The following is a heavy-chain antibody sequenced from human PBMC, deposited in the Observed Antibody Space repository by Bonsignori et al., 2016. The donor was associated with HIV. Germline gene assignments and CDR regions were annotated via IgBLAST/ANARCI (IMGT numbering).Heavy chain of an antibody. D-gene: IGHD3-22*01. J-gene: IGHJ1*01. CDR2: IYTGASSS. CDR3: AKDVPLYYDGSDNPAEFFQH. Sequence: WIRQPPGKGLEWVSLIYTGASSSYYSDSVKGRFSISRDNSKNTLYLQMYSLRAEDTAVYYCAKDVPLYYDGSDNPAEFFQHWGQGTLVTVSS. V-gene: IGHV3-23*03.